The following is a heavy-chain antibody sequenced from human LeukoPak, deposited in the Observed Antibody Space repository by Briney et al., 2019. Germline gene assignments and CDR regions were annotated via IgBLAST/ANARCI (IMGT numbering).Heavy chain of an antibody. CDR3: AKSGPELPSYFYYYMDV. Sequence: GGSVSLLXGFSGFPLHIYSLPGVRQAPRKGREGVSGITGSGGSTYYADSVKGRFTISRDNSKNTLYLQMNSLRAEDTAIYYCAKSGPELPSYFYYYMDVWGKGTTVTVSS. D-gene: IGHD1-7*01. CDR1: GFPLHIYS. J-gene: IGHJ6*03. V-gene: IGHV3-23*01. CDR2: ITGSGGST.